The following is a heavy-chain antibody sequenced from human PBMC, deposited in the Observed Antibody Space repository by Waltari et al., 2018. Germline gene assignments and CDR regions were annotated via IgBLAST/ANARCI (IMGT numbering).Heavy chain of an antibody. CDR3: ARHINYARDY. J-gene: IGHJ4*01. CDR2: IKPDGIEK. CDR1: VFSFSNAG. V-gene: IGHV3-7*01. Sequence: EVQLVESGGGLVQPGGSLRLSCAASVFSFSNAGMCWVRQAPGKGLEWVASIKPDGIEKTYVDSGKGRFTISRDNDENSLYLQMNSQRTEDTGVYYCARHINYARDYWGHGTLVTVSS. D-gene: IGHD1-7*01.